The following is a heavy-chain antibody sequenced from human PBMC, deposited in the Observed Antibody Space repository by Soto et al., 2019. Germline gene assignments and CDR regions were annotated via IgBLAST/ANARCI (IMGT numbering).Heavy chain of an antibody. CDR3: ARHDCSGGSCRGYNWFDP. CDR2: IHYSGSV. J-gene: IGHJ5*02. V-gene: IGHV4-30-4*01. Sequence: SETLSLTCTVSGGSISVEHYHWTWIRQPPGKGLEWIGYIHYSGSVYYNPSLQSRLTISVDTSKNQFSLKLSSVTAADTAVYYCARHDCSGGSCRGYNWFDPWGQGTLVTVSS. CDR1: GGSISVEHYH. D-gene: IGHD2-15*01.